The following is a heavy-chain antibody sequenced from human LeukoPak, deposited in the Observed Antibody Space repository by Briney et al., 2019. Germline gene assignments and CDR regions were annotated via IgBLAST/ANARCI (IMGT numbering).Heavy chain of an antibody. D-gene: IGHD4-23*01. V-gene: IGHV3-49*04. CDR2: IRSKVYGGTT. CDR1: GFTFGDYV. J-gene: IGHJ4*02. CDR3: TRDYGGFDY. Sequence: GGSLRLSCRSSGFTFGDYVMTWVRQAPGKGLEWVGFIRSKVYGGTTEYAASEKGRFIISRDDSKSIAYLQMNSLETEDTAVYYCTRDYGGFDYWGQGTLVTVSS.